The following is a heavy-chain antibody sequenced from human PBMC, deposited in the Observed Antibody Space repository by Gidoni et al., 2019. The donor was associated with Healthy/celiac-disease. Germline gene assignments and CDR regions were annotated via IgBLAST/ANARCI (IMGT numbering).Heavy chain of an antibody. CDR2: IIPIFGTA. Sequence: QVQLVQSGAEVKTPGYSVTVSCRASGGHFSSYAISWVREAPGQGLEWIGGIIPIFGTANYAQKFQGRVTITADESTSTAYMELSSLRSEDTAVYYCARERHCSGGSCYALDIWGQGTRVTVSA. CDR1: GGHFSSYA. CDR3: ARERHCSGGSCYALDI. J-gene: IGHJ3*02. V-gene: IGHV1-69*01. D-gene: IGHD2-15*01.